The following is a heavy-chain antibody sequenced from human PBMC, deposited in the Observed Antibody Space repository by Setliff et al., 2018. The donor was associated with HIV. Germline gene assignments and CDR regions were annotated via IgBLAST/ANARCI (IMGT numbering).Heavy chain of an antibody. CDR1: GFTFRSYW. Sequence: PGGSLRLSCAASGFTFRSYWMSWVRQAPGKGLEWVANIKQDGSEKYYVDSVKGRFTISRDNAKNSLYLQMNSLRAEDTAVYYCARGLTVVVPAAVNWFDPWGQGTLVTVSS. D-gene: IGHD2-2*01. CDR2: IKQDGSEK. J-gene: IGHJ5*02. CDR3: ARGLTVVVPAAVNWFDP. V-gene: IGHV3-7*01.